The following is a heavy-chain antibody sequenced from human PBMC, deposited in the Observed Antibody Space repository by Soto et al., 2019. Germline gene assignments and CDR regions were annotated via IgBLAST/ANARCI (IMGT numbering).Heavy chain of an antibody. D-gene: IGHD2-2*03. CDR2: ISAYNGNT. J-gene: IGHJ6*02. CDR1: GYTFTSYG. Sequence: QVQLVQSGAEVKKPGASVKVSCKASGYTFTSYGISWVRQAPGQGLEWMGWISAYNGNTNYAQKLRGRVTMNTDTSTSTAYMELRSLRSDDTAVYYCAVGYCSSTSCYSILYYYYYGMDVWGQGTTVTVSS. CDR3: AVGYCSSTSCYSILYYYYYGMDV. V-gene: IGHV1-18*04.